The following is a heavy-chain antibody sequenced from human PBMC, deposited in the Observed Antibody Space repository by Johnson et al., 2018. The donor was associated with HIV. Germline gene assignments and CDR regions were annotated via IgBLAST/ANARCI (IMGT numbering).Heavy chain of an antibody. CDR3: ARYSSSSRDTFDI. J-gene: IGHJ3*02. D-gene: IGHD6-13*01. V-gene: IGHV3-11*04. CDR1: VFTFSDYY. Sequence: QVQLVESGGELVQPGGSLRLSCAASVFTFSDYYMSWIRQAPRKGLEWVSYISSSGTTIYYADSVMGLFTISRDNAKNSLYLQMNSLRAEDTAVYYCARYSSSSRDTFDIWGQGTMVTVSS. CDR2: ISSSGTTI.